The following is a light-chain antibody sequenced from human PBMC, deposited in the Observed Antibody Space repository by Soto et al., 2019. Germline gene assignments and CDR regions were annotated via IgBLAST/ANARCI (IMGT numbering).Light chain of an antibody. CDR3: QQHNNWPWT. Sequence: EIVMTQSPATLSVSPGERATLSCRASQSVSSDLAWYQQKPGQAPRLFMYGASTRATGIPARFSGRGSGTEFTLTISSLQSEDFAVYYCQQHNNWPWTFGQGTKVEIK. CDR1: QSVSSD. CDR2: GAS. J-gene: IGKJ1*01. V-gene: IGKV3-15*01.